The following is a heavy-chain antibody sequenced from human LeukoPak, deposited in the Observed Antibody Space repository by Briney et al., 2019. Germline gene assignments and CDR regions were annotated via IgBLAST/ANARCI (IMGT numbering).Heavy chain of an antibody. CDR2: ISSSSSTI. D-gene: IGHD3-22*01. V-gene: IGHV3-48*01. CDR1: GFTFSSYS. CDR3: ARDYYDSSGYYGGGWYYFDY. J-gene: IGHJ4*02. Sequence: GGSLRLSCAASGFTFSSYSMNWVRQAPGKGLEWVSYISSSSSTIYYADSVKGRFTISRDNAKNSLYLQMNSLRAEDTAVYYCARDYYDSSGYYGGGWYYFDYWGQGTLVTVSS.